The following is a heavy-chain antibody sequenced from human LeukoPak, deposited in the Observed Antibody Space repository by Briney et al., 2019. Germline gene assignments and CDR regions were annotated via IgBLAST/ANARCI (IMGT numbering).Heavy chain of an antibody. D-gene: IGHD4-23*01. Sequence: PSGTLSLTCAVSGGSISSSNWWSWVRQPPGKGLEWIGEIYHSGSTNYNPSLKSRVTISVDTSKNQFSLKLSSVTAADTAVYYCARDRTTVVTPRYFDLWGRGTLVTVSS. CDR3: ARDRTTVVTPRYFDL. V-gene: IGHV4-4*02. J-gene: IGHJ2*01. CDR1: GGSISSSNW. CDR2: IYHSGST.